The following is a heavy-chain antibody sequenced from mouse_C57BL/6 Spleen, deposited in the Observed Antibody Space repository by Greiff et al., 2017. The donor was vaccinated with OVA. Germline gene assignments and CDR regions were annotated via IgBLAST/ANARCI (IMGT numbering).Heavy chain of an antibody. CDR2: IDPSDSYT. CDR3: ARKGDYYGSSLYAMDY. Sequence: VQLQQPGAELVKPGASVKLSCKASGYTFTSYWMQWVKQRPGQGLEWIGEIDPSDSYTNYNQKFKGKATLTVDTSSSTAYMQLSSLTSEDSAVYYCARKGDYYGSSLYAMDYWGQGTSVTVSS. CDR1: GYTFTSYW. V-gene: IGHV1-50*01. J-gene: IGHJ4*01. D-gene: IGHD1-1*01.